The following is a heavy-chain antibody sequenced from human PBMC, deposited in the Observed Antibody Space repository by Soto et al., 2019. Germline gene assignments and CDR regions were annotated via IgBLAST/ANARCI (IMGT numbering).Heavy chain of an antibody. V-gene: IGHV3-23*01. D-gene: IGHD3-9*01. CDR2: ISGSGGST. CDR1: GFTFSNYA. CDR3: AKASYDILTGYHN. Sequence: GGSLRLSCAASGFTFSNYAMSWVRQAPGKGLEWASTISGSGGSTYNANSVKGRFTISRDDSKNTLFLQMNSLRAEDTAVYYCAKASYDILTGYHNWGQGTLVTVSS. J-gene: IGHJ4*02.